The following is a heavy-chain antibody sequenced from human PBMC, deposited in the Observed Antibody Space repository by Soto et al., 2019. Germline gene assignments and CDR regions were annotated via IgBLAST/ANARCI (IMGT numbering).Heavy chain of an antibody. CDR3: ARGWSVTAIPGYFDY. J-gene: IGHJ4*02. CDR2: FYYSGTT. Sequence: EVQLVESGGGLVQPGGSLRLSCAASGFTVSRNSMSWVRQAPGKGLEWVSVFYYSGTTYYADSVKGRFTISRDNSKNTLYLQMNSLRAEDTAVYYCARGWSVTAIPGYFDYWGQGTLVTVSS. V-gene: IGHV3-66*01. CDR1: GFTVSRNS. D-gene: IGHD2-21*02.